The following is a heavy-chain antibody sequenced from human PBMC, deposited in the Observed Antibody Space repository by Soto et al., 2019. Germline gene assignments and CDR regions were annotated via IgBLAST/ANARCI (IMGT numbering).Heavy chain of an antibody. CDR2: ISGSGGST. CDR3: AKDRLVVVPAAIRGGGSYFDY. V-gene: IGHV3-23*01. CDR1: GFTFSSYA. Sequence: GGSLRLSCAASGFTFSSYAMSWVRQAPGKGLEWVSAISGSGGSTYYADSVKGRFTISRDNSKNTLYLQMNSLRAEDTAVYYCAKDRLVVVPAAIRGGGSYFDYWGQGTLVTVSS. J-gene: IGHJ4*02. D-gene: IGHD2-2*02.